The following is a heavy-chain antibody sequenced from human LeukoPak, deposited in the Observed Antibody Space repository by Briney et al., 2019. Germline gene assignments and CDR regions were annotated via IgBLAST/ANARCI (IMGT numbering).Heavy chain of an antibody. CDR2: INSDGSST. CDR1: GFTFSSYW. J-gene: IGHJ6*02. D-gene: IGHD2-2*01. CDR3: ARKVSCSSTSCYYYYGMDV. V-gene: IGHV3-74*01. Sequence: PGGSLRLSCAASGFTFSSYWMHWVRQAPGKGLVWVSRINSDGSSTSYADSVKGQFTISRDNAKNTLYLQMNSLRAEDTAVYYCARKVSCSSTSCYYYYGMDVWGQGTTVTVSS.